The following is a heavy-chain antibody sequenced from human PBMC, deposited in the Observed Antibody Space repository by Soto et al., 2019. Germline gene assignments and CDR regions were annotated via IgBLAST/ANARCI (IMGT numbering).Heavy chain of an antibody. D-gene: IGHD1-1*01. CDR2: IYWNDDK. CDR1: GFSLSTSGVG. CDR3: AQDGCAAVGTTGRCGPHWFDP. V-gene: IGHV2-5*01. J-gene: IGHJ5*02. Sequence: SGPTLVNPTQTLTLTCTFSGFSLSTSGVGVGWIRQPPGKALEWLALIYWNDDKRYSPSLKSRLTITKDTSKNQVVLTMTNMDPVDKATYYCAQDGCAAVGTTGRCGPHWFDPWGQGTLVTVSS.